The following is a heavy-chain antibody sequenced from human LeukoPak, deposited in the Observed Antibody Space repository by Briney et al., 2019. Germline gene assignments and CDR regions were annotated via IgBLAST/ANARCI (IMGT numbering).Heavy chain of an antibody. CDR1: SGSFSGYY. D-gene: IGHD2-2*01. CDR3: AREWYPDY. Sequence: SETLSLTCTIYSGSFSGYYWSWIRQPPGKGLEWIGEINHSGSTNYNPSLRSRVTISVDKSKNQFSLKLTSVTAADTAVYYCAREWYPDYWGQGTLVTVSS. V-gene: IGHV4-34*01. J-gene: IGHJ4*02. CDR2: INHSGST.